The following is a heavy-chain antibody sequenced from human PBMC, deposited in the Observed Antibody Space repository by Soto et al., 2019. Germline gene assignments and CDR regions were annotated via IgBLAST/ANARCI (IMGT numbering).Heavy chain of an antibody. J-gene: IGHJ4*02. V-gene: IGHV3-30*03. CDR2: ITYDGSFQ. CDR1: GFNFDNYG. CDR3: ARDSVGGTIYAPLGF. Sequence: GGSLRLSCQASGFNFDNYGMHWVRQAPGKGLEWVAVITYDGSFQYYADSVKGRFTISRDNSKNTLFLHLNTLRPEDKAVYHCARDSVGGTIYAPLGFWGQGTLVTVSS. D-gene: IGHD1-7*01.